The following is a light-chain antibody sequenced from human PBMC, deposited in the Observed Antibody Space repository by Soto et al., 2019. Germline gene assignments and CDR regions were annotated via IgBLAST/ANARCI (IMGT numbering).Light chain of an antibody. J-gene: IGKJ1*01. Sequence: ILVTQSPSTLSFCSWERSNLSFMAIQSVSSNLAWYQQKPGQAPRLLIYGVSTRATDIPARFSGSGSGTEFTLTISSLQSEYFAVYYCQQYNNWPPTWTFGQGTKVDIK. CDR2: GVS. V-gene: IGKV3-15*01. CDR3: QQYNNWPPTWT. CDR1: QSVSSN.